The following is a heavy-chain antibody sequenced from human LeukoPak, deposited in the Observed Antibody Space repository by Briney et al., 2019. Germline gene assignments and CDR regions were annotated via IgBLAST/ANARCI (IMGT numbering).Heavy chain of an antibody. CDR3: ARGEYLALAIGNFDY. D-gene: IGHD6-19*01. V-gene: IGHV3-9*01. CDR1: GFNFADYA. Sequence: PGRSLRLSCAASGFNFADYAMHWVRQAPGKALEWVSGVNWNSAYIDYADSVKGRFTISRDNAKNSLHLQMNSLRAEDTAFYYCARGEYLALAIGNFDYWGQGTLVTVSS. CDR2: VNWNSAYI. J-gene: IGHJ4*02.